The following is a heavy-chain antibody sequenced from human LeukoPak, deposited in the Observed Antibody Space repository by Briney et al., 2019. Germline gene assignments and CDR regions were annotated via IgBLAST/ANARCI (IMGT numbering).Heavy chain of an antibody. CDR2: ISGSGSTT. D-gene: IGHD4-17*01. V-gene: IGHV3-21*01. J-gene: IGHJ4*02. CDR1: GFTFSSYA. CDR3: ARGHDYGDLYVFDY. Sequence: GGSLRLSCAASGFTFSSYAMNWVRQAPGKGLEWVSAISGSGSTTYYADSVKGRFTISRDNAKNSLYLQMNSLRAEDTAVYYCARGHDYGDLYVFDYWGQGTLVTVSS.